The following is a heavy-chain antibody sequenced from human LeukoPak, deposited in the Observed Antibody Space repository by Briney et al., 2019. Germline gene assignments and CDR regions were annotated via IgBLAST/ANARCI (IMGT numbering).Heavy chain of an antibody. CDR3: ARAPQWELLL. CDR2: ITPIFGTA. CDR1: GGTFSSYA. Sequence: SVKVSCKASGGTFSSYAISWVRQAPGQGLEWMGGITPIFGTANYAQKFQGRVTITADESTSTAYMELSSLRSEDTAVYYCARAPQWELLLWGQGTLVTVSS. D-gene: IGHD1-26*01. V-gene: IGHV1-69*01. J-gene: IGHJ4*02.